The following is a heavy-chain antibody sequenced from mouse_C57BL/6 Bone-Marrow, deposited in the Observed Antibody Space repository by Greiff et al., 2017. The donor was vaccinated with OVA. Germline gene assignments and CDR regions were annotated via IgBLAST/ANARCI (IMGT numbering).Heavy chain of an antibody. CDR2: ISDGGSYT. V-gene: IGHV5-4*01. J-gene: IGHJ1*03. CDR1: GFTFSSYA. Sequence: EVKLVESGGGLVKPGGSLKLSCAASGFTFSSYAMSWVRQTPEKRLEWVATISDGGSYTYYPDNVKGRFTISRDNAKNNLYLQMSHLKSEDTAMYYCARDGCFDVWGTGTTVTVSS. CDR3: ARDGCFDV.